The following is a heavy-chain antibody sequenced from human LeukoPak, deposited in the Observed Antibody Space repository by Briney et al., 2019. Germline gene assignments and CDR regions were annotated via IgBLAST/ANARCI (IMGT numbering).Heavy chain of an antibody. V-gene: IGHV1-2*02. CDR3: ARGGYFDWLSLRIYYYYYMDA. CDR1: GYTFTGYY. D-gene: IGHD3-9*01. Sequence: ASVKVSCKASGYTFTGYYMHWVRQAPGQGLEWMGWINPNSGGTNYAQKFQGRVTMTRDKSIRTAYMELSRLTSDDTAVYYCARGGYFDWLSLRIYYYYYMDAWGKGTTVTISS. J-gene: IGHJ6*03. CDR2: INPNSGGT.